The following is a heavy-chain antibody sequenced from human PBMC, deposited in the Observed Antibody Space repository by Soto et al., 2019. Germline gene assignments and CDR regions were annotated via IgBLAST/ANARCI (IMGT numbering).Heavy chain of an antibody. V-gene: IGHV1-18*01. D-gene: IGHD3-22*01. J-gene: IGHJ4*02. CDR1: GYTVPSFG. CDR2: ISAYNGTT. CDR3: AREGVGSYYYDSSGMAYFDY. Sequence: QVQLVQSGAEVKKPGASVKVSCKASGYTVPSFGISWVRQAPGQGLEGMGWISAYNGTTNYAQKLQGRVTMTTDTSTSTAYMELRSLRSDDTAVYYCAREGVGSYYYDSSGMAYFDYWGQGTLVTVSS.